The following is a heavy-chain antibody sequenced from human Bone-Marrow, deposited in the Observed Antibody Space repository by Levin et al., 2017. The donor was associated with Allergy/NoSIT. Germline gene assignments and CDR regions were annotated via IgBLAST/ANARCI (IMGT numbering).Heavy chain of an antibody. CDR1: DGSFNDYY. CDR3: ARDLGIMEGFFDL. D-gene: IGHD1-1*01. V-gene: IGHV4-59*01. J-gene: IGHJ2*01. CDR2: VFHSGNT. Sequence: TGGSLRLSCNVSDGSFNDYYWGWLRQPPGKGLEWIGSVFHSGNTNSNPSLKSRVTISVDTSKNQFSLNLTSVTAADTAVYYCARDLGIMEGFFDLWGRGTLVTVSS.